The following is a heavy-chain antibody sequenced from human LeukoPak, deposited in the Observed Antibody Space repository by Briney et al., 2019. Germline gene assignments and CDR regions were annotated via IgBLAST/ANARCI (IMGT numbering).Heavy chain of an antibody. V-gene: IGHV4-4*02. CDR1: GGSISSSNW. J-gene: IGHJ4*02. CDR3: AAQGYCSGGSCYSFDY. CDR2: IYHSGST. Sequence: PSGTLSLTCAVSGGSISSSNWWSWVRQPPGKGLEWIGEIYHSGSTNYNPSLKSRVTISVDKSKNQFSLKLSSVTAVDTAVYYCAAQGYCSGGSCYSFDYWGQGTLVTVSS. D-gene: IGHD2-15*01.